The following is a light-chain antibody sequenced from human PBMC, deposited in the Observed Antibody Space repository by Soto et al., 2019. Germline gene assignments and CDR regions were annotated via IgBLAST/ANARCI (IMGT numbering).Light chain of an antibody. CDR3: VLYMRSGIGV. J-gene: IGLJ3*02. V-gene: IGLV8-61*01. CDR1: SGSVSTSYY. Sequence: QTVVTQEPSFSVSPGGTVTLTCGLSSGSVSTSYYPSWYQQTPGQAPRTLIYTTNTRSSGVPDRFSGSILGNKAALTITGAQADDESDYYCVLYMRSGIGVFGGGTKLTVL. CDR2: TTN.